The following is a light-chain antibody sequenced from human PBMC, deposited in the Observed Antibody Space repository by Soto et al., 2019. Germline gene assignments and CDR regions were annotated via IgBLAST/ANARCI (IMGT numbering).Light chain of an antibody. CDR1: SSNIGKNY. Sequence: QSVLTQPPSVSAAPGQKVTISCSGSSSNIGKNYVSWYQHLPGTAPQLLIYENDKRPSGIPDRFSGSKSGTSATLGITGLQTGDEADYYCGTWDSSLSAVVFGGGTKVTVL. J-gene: IGLJ3*02. V-gene: IGLV1-51*01. CDR2: END. CDR3: GTWDSSLSAVV.